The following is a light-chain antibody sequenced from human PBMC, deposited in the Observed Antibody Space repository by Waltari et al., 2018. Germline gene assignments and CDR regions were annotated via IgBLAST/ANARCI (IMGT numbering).Light chain of an antibody. CDR2: AAS. CDR1: QGISSY. CDR3: QQLNHYPLT. V-gene: IGKV1-9*01. Sequence: DIQLTQSPSFLSASVGDGVTITCRASQGISSYLVWFQQKPGKAPKLLIYAASTLQSGVPSRFSGSGSGTEFTLTISSLQPEDFATYYCQQLNHYPLTFGGGTKVEIK. J-gene: IGKJ4*01.